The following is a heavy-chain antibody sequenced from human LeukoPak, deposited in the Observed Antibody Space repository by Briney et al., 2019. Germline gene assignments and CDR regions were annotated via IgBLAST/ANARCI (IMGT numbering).Heavy chain of an antibody. CDR3: ARHGPSYSGSLEFDY. V-gene: IGHV4-59*08. J-gene: IGHJ4*02. CDR2: IYYSGST. Sequence: SETLSLTCTVSGGSISSYYWSWIRQPPGKGLEWIGYIYYSGSTNYNPSLKSRVTISVDTSKNQFSLKLSSVTAADTAVYYCARHGPSYSGSLEFDYWGQGALVTVSS. CDR1: GGSISSYY. D-gene: IGHD1-26*01.